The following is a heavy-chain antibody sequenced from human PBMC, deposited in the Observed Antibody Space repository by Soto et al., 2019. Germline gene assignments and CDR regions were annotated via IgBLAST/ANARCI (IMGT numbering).Heavy chain of an antibody. CDR3: ARARHCGGDCSAFDI. D-gene: IGHD2-21*02. V-gene: IGHV4-31*03. CDR2: IYYSGST. Sequence: PSETLSLPCTVSGGSISSGCYYWSWIRQHPGKGLEWIGYIYYSGSTYYNPSLKSRVTISVDTSKNQFSLKLSSVTAADTAVYYCARARHCGGDCSAFDIWGQGTMVTVSS. J-gene: IGHJ3*02. CDR1: GGSISSGCYY.